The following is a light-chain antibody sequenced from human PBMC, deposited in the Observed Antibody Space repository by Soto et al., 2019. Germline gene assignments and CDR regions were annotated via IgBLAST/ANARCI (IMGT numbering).Light chain of an antibody. CDR2: EVN. CDR3: SSYTTSSTYVV. J-gene: IGLJ2*01. Sequence: QSVLTQPASVSGSPGQSITISCTGTSRDVGGYNYVSWYQQHPGKAPKLMIYEVNYRPSGVSNRFSGAKSGNTASLTISGLQAEDGSDYYCSSYTTSSTYVVFGGGTKVTVL. V-gene: IGLV2-14*01. CDR1: SRDVGGYNY.